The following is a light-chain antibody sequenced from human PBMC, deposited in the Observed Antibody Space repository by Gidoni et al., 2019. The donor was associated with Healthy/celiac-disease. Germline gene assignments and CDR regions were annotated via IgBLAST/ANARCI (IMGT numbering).Light chain of an antibody. CDR3: QQLNSYPLT. Sequence: IQLTQSPSFLSASVGDRVTITCRSSQGISSYLAWYQQKPGKAPKLLIYAASTLQSGVPSMFSGSGSGTEFTLTISSLQPEDFATYYCQQLNSYPLTFGGGTKVEIK. CDR2: AAS. J-gene: IGKJ4*01. V-gene: IGKV1-9*01. CDR1: QGISSY.